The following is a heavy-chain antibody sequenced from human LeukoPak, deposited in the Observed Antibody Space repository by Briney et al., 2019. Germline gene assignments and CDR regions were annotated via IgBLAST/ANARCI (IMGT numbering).Heavy chain of an antibody. J-gene: IGHJ6*02. Sequence: GGSLRLSCAASTFTFSSYSMNWVRQAPGKGLEWVSSISSSSSYIYYADSVKGRFTISRDNAKNSLYLQMNSLRAEDTAVYYCARDFPRYCSSTSCDRSVPFSSGMDAWGQGTTVTVSS. CDR2: ISSSSSYI. CDR1: TFTFSSYS. V-gene: IGHV3-21*01. CDR3: ARDFPRYCSSTSCDRSVPFSSGMDA. D-gene: IGHD2-2*01.